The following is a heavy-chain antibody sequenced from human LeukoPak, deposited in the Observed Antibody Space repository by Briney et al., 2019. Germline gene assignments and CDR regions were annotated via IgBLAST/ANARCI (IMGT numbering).Heavy chain of an antibody. CDR3: ARYRRVAGTQGYFDY. D-gene: IGHD6-19*01. V-gene: IGHV3-7*01. CDR2: IKQDGSEK. J-gene: IGHJ4*02. CDR1: GFPFSSYW. Sequence: GGSLRLSCAASGFPFSSYWMSWVRQAPGKGLEWVANIKQDGSEKYYVDSVKGRFTISRDNAKNSLYLQMNSLRAEDTAVYYCARYRRVAGTQGYFDYWGQGTLVTVSS.